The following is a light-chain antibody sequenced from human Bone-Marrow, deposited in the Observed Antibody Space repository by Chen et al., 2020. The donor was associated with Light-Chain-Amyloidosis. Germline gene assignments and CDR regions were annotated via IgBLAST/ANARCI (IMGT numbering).Light chain of an antibody. CDR3: QVWDRSSDRPV. CDR1: NIGSTS. V-gene: IGLV3-21*02. Sequence: SYVLTQPSSVSVAPGQTATIACGGNNIGSTSVNWYQQTPCQAPLLVVYDDSDRPSGIPERLSGSNAGNPARQSLSRVEAVDEADYYCQVWDRSSDRPVFGGGTKLTVL. CDR2: DDS. J-gene: IGLJ3*02.